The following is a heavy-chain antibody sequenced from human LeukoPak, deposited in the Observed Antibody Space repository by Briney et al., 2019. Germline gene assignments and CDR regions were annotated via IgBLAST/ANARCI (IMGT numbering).Heavy chain of an antibody. Sequence: SETLSLTCTVSGGSISSGDYYWSWIRQPPGKGLEWIGYIYYSGSTNYNPSLKSRVTISVDTSKNQFSLKLSSVTAADTAVYYCARVGGTNYYYYGMDVWGQGTTVTVSS. D-gene: IGHD1-26*01. CDR3: ARVGGTNYYYYGMDV. V-gene: IGHV4-61*08. CDR2: IYYSGST. J-gene: IGHJ6*02. CDR1: GGSISSGDYY.